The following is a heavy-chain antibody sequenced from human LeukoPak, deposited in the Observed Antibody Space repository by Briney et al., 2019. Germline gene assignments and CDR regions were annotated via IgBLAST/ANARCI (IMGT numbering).Heavy chain of an antibody. D-gene: IGHD3-3*01. J-gene: IGHJ5*02. V-gene: IGHV4-34*01. CDR2: INHSGST. CDR3: AREHDFWSGYYEFDP. Sequence: PSETRSLTCAVYGGAFSGYYWSWIRQPPGKGLEWIGEINHSGSTNYNPSLKSRVTISVDTSKNQFSLKLSSVTAADTAVYYCAREHDFWSGYYEFDPWGQGTLVTVSS. CDR1: GGAFSGYY.